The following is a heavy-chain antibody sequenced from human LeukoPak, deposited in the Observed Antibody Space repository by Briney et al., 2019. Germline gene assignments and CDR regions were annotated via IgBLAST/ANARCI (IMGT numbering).Heavy chain of an antibody. J-gene: IGHJ6*03. Sequence: ASVKVSCKASGYTFTGYYMHWVRQAPGQGLEWMGWINPNSGGTNYAQKFQGRVTMTRDTSISTAYMELSRLRSDDTAVYYCARDFAAVGDRLDYYYYMDVWGKGTTVTVSS. CDR3: ARDFAAVGDRLDYYYYMDV. CDR2: INPNSGGT. CDR1: GYTFTGYY. D-gene: IGHD3-16*01. V-gene: IGHV1-2*02.